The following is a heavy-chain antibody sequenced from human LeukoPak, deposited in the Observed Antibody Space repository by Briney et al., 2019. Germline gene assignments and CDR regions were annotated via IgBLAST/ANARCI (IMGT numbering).Heavy chain of an antibody. D-gene: IGHD2-15*01. CDR3: ARDAMVRYCSGGSCSYYYYYMDV. CDR1: GYTFTGYY. V-gene: IGHV1-2*02. CDR2: INPNSGGT. Sequence: GASVKVSCKASGYTFTGYYMHWVRQAPGQGLEWMGWINPNSGGTNYAQKFQGRVTMTRDTSISTAYMELSRLRSDDTAVYYCARDAMVRYCSGGSCSYYYYYMDVWGKGTTVTVSS. J-gene: IGHJ6*03.